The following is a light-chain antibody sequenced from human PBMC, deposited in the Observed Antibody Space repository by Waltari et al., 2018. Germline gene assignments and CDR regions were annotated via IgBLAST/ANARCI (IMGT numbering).Light chain of an antibody. CDR3: CSYAGSSTL. CDR1: SSDVGSYNL. CDR2: EGS. J-gene: IGLJ1*01. V-gene: IGLV2-23*01. Sequence: QSALTQPASVSGSPGQSITISCTGTSSDVGSYNLVSWYQQHPGKAPKLMIYEGSKRPSGVSNRFTGSKSGNTACLTISWLQAEDEADYYCCSYAGSSTLFGTGTKVTVL.